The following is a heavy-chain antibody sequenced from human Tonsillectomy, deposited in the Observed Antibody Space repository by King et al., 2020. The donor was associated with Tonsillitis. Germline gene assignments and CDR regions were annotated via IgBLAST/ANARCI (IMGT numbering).Heavy chain of an antibody. CDR2: ISDNGGIT. D-gene: IGHD1-14*01. CDR3: TTTAH. Sequence: QLVQSGGGLVQPGGSLRLSCSGSGFTFSDYAMHWVRQAPGKGLEYVSAISDNGGITYHADSVKGRFTISRDNSKNTLYLQMSSLRPEDTAVYYCTTTAHWGQGTLVTDSS. J-gene: IGHJ4*02. V-gene: IGHV3-64D*06. CDR1: GFTFSDYA.